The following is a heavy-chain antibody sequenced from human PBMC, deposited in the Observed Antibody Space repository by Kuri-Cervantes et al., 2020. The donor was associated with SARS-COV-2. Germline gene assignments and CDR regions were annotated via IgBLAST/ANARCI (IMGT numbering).Heavy chain of an antibody. Sequence: SQTLSLTCAISGDSVSNNIGAWNWIRQSPERGLEWLGRTYYRSKWYNDYATSVQSRISISPDTSKNQFSLHLKSVTPEDTAVYYCAREVYCNGGSCYGDNWFDPWGQGTLVTVSS. V-gene: IGHV6-1*01. CDR1: GDSVSNNIGA. CDR2: TYYRSKWYN. J-gene: IGHJ5*02. D-gene: IGHD2-15*01. CDR3: AREVYCNGGSCYGDNWFDP.